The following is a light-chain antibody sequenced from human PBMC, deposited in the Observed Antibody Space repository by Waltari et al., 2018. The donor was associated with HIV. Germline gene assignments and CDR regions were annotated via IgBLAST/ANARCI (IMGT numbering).Light chain of an antibody. V-gene: IGLV1-51*01. J-gene: IGLJ3*02. CDR3: GTWDSSLSAWV. Sequence: SVSTQPPSVSAATGRKGTSSCSGSSPSSGKTYVSWYQQRPGTAPNLLIYANNNRPSGIPDRCSGSESGTSATLGITGLQTGDEADDYCGTWDSSLSAWVFGGGTKLTVL. CDR1: SPSSGKTY. CDR2: ANN.